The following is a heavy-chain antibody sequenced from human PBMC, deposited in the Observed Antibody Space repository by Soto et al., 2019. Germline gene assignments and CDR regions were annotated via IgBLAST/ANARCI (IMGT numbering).Heavy chain of an antibody. CDR1: RRCLTSGQYY. J-gene: IGHJ4*02. CDR3: ARGPPGDSGYDSNY. CDR2: IYYSGST. Sequence: SETLPLTCTVARRCLTSGQYYLICLRQPPGKGLEWIGYIYYSGSTYYNPSLKSRVTISVDTSKNQFSLKLSSVTAADTAVYYCARGPPGDSGYDSNYWGQGTLVTVS. D-gene: IGHD5-12*01. V-gene: IGHV4-30-4*01.